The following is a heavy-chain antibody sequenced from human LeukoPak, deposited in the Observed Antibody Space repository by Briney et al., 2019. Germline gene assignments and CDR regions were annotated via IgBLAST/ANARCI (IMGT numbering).Heavy chain of an antibody. CDR3: ATSNDAKIAPFDH. D-gene: IGHD2-21*01. J-gene: IGHJ5*02. CDR2: INTKGET. CDR1: GVSMSAYQ. V-gene: IGHV4-4*09. Sequence: SEPLSLTCTVSGVSMSAYQWRWVRQSPEKGLEWIGCINTKGETSYNPYLKSRVTTSVDTSKSQFSLRLTSVTAADTAVYYCATSNDAKIAPFDHWGQGAPVTVSS.